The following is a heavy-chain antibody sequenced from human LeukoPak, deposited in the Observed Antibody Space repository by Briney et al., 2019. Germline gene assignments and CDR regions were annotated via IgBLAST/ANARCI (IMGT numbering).Heavy chain of an antibody. Sequence: SETLSLTCTVSGGSISSYYWSWIRQPPGKGLEWIGYIYYIGSTNYNPSLKSRVTISVDTSKNQFSLKLSSVTAADTAVYYCAKSAPDYGGNWGYFDYWGQGTLVTVSS. CDR2: IYYIGST. V-gene: IGHV4-59*08. D-gene: IGHD4-23*01. J-gene: IGHJ4*02. CDR1: GGSISSYY. CDR3: AKSAPDYGGNWGYFDY.